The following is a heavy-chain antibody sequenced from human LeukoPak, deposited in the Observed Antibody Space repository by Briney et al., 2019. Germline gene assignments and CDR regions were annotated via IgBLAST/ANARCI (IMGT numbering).Heavy chain of an antibody. CDR1: GGTFSSYA. Sequence: SVKVSCKASGGTFSSYAISWVRQAPGQGLEWMGGIIPIFGTANYAQKFQGRVTITADESTSTAYMELSSLRSDDTAVYYCAISFPGGATDYYGMDVWGQGTTVTVSS. CDR3: AISFPGGATDYYGMDV. J-gene: IGHJ6*02. CDR2: IIPIFGTA. D-gene: IGHD1-26*01. V-gene: IGHV1-69*13.